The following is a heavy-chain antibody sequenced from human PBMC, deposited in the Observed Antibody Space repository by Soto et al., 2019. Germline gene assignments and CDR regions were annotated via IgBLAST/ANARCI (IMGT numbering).Heavy chain of an antibody. Sequence: GLTLVNPTHTLTLPCPFSGFSITGNVEGVGWIRQPPGKALEWLALIYWADDKRYSPSLRNRLTITLDNSKDQVILNMTDMGPADTATYYCAHGYVQLLATFHYFDSWGQGTQVTVSS. J-gene: IGHJ4*02. CDR1: GFSITGNVEG. V-gene: IGHV2-5*02. CDR2: IYWADDK. D-gene: IGHD2-2*01. CDR3: AHGYVQLLATFHYFDS.